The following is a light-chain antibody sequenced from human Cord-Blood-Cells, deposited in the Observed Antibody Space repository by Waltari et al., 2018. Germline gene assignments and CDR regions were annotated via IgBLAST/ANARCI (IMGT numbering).Light chain of an antibody. V-gene: IGKV3-15*01. CDR1: QSVSSN. J-gene: IGKJ4*01. CDR3: QQYNNWPLT. CDR2: GAS. Sequence: EIVMTQSPATLSVPPGERATPSCRASQSVSSNLAWYQQKPGQAPRLLIYGASTRATGTPARFSGSGSGTEFTLTISSLQSEDFAVYNCQQYNNWPLTFGGGTKVEIK.